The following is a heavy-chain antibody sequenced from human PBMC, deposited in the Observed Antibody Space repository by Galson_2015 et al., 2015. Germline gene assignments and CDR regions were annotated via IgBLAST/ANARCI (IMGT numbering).Heavy chain of an antibody. Sequence: SLRLSCAASGFTFSTYAMHWARQAPGKGLEWVAAISYDGSDKYYVDSVRGRFTISRGNSKNTLYLQMNSLRAEDTAVYYCARGGSIAVPGTIDYWGQGTLVTVSS. CDR3: ARGGSIAVPGTIDY. J-gene: IGHJ4*02. V-gene: IGHV3-30*01. CDR1: GFTFSTYA. D-gene: IGHD6-19*01. CDR2: ISYDGSDK.